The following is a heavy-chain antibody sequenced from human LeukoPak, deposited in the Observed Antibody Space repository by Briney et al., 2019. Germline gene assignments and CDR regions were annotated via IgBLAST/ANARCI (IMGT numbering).Heavy chain of an antibody. CDR2: ISGSGGST. CDR1: GFTFSSYA. Sequence: GGSLRLSCAVSGFTFSSYAMSWVRQAPGKGLEWVSAISGSGGSTYYADSVKGRFTISRDNSKNTLYLQMNSLRAEDTAVYYCAKRDGSSWYEGWFDAWGQGTLVTVSS. D-gene: IGHD6-13*01. CDR3: AKRDGSSWYEGWFDA. V-gene: IGHV3-23*01. J-gene: IGHJ5*02.